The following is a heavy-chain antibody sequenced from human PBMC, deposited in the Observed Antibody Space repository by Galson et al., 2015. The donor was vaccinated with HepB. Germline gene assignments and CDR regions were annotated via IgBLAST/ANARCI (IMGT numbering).Heavy chain of an antibody. D-gene: IGHD6-19*01. V-gene: IGHV3-30*18. J-gene: IGHJ4*02. CDR2: IAHDGSNK. CDR1: GFTFSSYA. CDR3: AKDGGYSSGWHCGDY. Sequence: LRLSCAASGFTFSSYAMHWVRQAPGKGLEWVAVIAHDGSNKYYADSVKGRFTISRDNSKNTLYLQMNSLRDEDTAIYYCAKDGGYSSGWHCGDYWGQGTLVTVSS.